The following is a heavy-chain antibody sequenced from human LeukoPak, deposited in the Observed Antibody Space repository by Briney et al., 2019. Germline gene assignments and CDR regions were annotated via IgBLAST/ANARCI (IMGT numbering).Heavy chain of an antibody. V-gene: IGHV1-8*01. D-gene: IGHD3-22*01. CDR3: ARGSYYYDSSGSHAFDI. CDR2: MNPNSGNT. CDR1: GYTFTSYD. Sequence: GASVKVSCKASGYTFTSYDINWVRQATGQGLEWMGWMNPNSGNTGYAQKFQGRVTMTRNTSISTAYMELSSLRSEDTAVYYCARGSYYYDSSGSHAFDIWGQGAVVTVSS. J-gene: IGHJ3*02.